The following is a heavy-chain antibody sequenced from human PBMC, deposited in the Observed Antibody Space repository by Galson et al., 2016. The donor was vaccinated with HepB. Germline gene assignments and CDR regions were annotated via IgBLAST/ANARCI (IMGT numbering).Heavy chain of an antibody. V-gene: IGHV3-9*01. CDR1: GFTFGAHA. CDR2: ISWNSGAI. D-gene: IGHD1-14*01. CDR3: ARDRTGAWSLDY. J-gene: IGHJ4*02. Sequence: SLRLSCAASGFTFGAHAMHWVRQRPGKGLEWVSGISWNSGAIDYADSVRGRFLISRDDFKDTVYLQMNSLRPEDTAFYYCARDRTGAWSLDYWGQGALVTVSS.